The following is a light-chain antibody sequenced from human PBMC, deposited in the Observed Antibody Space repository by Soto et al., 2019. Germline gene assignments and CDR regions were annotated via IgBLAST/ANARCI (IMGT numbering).Light chain of an antibody. CDR2: DTS. CDR3: QQYGSSPTT. Sequence: EIVLTQSPGTLSLSPGERATLSCRASRSVSNNYLAWYQQKRGQAPRLLIYDTSTRATGIPDRFSGTGSATDFTLTISRLEPEDLAVYYCQQYGSSPTTFGQGTKVDIK. J-gene: IGKJ1*01. CDR1: RSVSNNY. V-gene: IGKV3-20*01.